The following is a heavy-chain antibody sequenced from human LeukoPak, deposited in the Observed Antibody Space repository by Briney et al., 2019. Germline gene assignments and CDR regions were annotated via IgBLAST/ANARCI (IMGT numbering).Heavy chain of an antibody. D-gene: IGHD6-19*01. J-gene: IGHJ4*02. CDR3: ARGGWTFDY. CDR2: IYHSGST. V-gene: IGHV4-30-2*01. Sequence: PSQTLSLTCAVSGGSISSGGYCWSWIRQPPGTGLEWIGYIYHSGSTYYNPSLKSRVTISVDGSKNQFSLKLSSVTAADTAVYYCARGGWTFDYWGQGTLVTVSS. CDR1: GGSISSGGYC.